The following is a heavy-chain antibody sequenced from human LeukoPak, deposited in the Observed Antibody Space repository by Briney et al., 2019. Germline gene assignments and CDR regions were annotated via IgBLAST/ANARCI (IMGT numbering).Heavy chain of an antibody. CDR3: GRDRATAVGHDFDK. CDR2: ISSGGSYI. CDR1: GFTFSNYA. D-gene: IGHD2-15*01. Sequence: GGSLRLSCAASGFTFSNYAMSWVRQVPGKGLEWVSTISSGGSYIFYAESVKGRFTISRDNSKNTLYVQMNSLRAEDTAIYYCGRDRATAVGHDFDKWGQGTLVTVSS. J-gene: IGHJ4*02. V-gene: IGHV3-23*01.